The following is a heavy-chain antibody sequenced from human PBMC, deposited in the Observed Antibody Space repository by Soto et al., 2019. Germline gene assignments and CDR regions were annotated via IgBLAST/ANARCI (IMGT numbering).Heavy chain of an antibody. CDR3: ARENDPWRAAGRHNWFDP. CDR2: ISSSSSYI. V-gene: IGHV3-21*01. J-gene: IGHJ5*02. D-gene: IGHD1-1*01. Sequence: PGGSLRLSCAASGFTFSSYSMNWVRQAPGKGLEWVSSISSSSSYIYYADSVKGRFTISRDNAKNSLYLQMNSLRAEDTAVYYCARENDPWRAAGRHNWFDPWGQGTLVTVSS. CDR1: GFTFSSYS.